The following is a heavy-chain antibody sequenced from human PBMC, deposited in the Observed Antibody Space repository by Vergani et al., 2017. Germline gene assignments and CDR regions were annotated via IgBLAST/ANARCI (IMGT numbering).Heavy chain of an antibody. J-gene: IGHJ4*02. CDR1: GFTFSSYS. Sequence: VQLVESGGGVVQPGRSLRLSCAASGFTFSSYSMNWVRQAPGKGLEWVSSISSSSSYIYYADSVKGRFTISRDNAKNSLYLQMNSLRAEDTAVYYCARDLSQEGFDYWGQGTLVTVSS. V-gene: IGHV3-21*01. CDR3: ARDLSQEGFDY. CDR2: ISSSSSYI.